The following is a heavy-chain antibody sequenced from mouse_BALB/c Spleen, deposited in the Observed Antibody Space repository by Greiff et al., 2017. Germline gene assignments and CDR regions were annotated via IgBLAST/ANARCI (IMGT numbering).Heavy chain of an antibody. J-gene: IGHJ2*01. CDR3: ARGDYGSSPYFDY. CDR1: GFTFSDYY. V-gene: IGHV5-4*02. D-gene: IGHD1-1*01. Sequence: EVMLVESGGGLVKPGGSLKLSCAASGFTFSDYYMYWVRQTPKKRLEWVATISDGGSYTYYPDSVKGRFTISRDNAKNNLYLQMSSLKSEDTAMYYCARGDYGSSPYFDYWGQGTTLTVSS. CDR2: ISDGGSYT.